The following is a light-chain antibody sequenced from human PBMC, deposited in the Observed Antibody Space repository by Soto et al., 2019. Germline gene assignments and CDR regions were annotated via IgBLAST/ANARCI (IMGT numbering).Light chain of an antibody. CDR3: QQYGSSPRT. J-gene: IGKJ1*01. CDR1: QSVTSNY. CDR2: GAS. V-gene: IGKV3-20*01. Sequence: IVLTHSPGTLSLSPGERATLSCRASQSVTSNYLAWYQQKPGQAPSRLIYGASSRATGISDRFSGSGSGTDFTLTINRLEPEDFAVYYCQQYGSSPRTFGQGTKVDIK.